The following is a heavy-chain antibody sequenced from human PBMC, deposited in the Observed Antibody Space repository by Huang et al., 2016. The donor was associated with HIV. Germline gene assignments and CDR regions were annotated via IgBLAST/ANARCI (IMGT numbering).Heavy chain of an antibody. D-gene: IGHD1-7*01. CDR2: IRQDESEK. J-gene: IGHJ6*02. V-gene: IGHV3-7*03. Sequence: VESGGRLVQPGGSIRLSCVGSTFRFGACWMSWVRQPPGKGLEWVANIRQDESEKYYVESVKGRFNISRDNAKKVVFLEMNNVRVEDTATYFCATKTAGMDIWGQGTTVTVS. CDR3: ATKTAGMDI. CDR1: TFRFGACW.